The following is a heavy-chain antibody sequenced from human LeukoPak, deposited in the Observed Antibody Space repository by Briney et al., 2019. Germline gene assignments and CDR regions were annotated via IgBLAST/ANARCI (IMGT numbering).Heavy chain of an antibody. Sequence: SETLSLTCAVYGGSFSGYYWSWIRQPPGKGLEWIGEINHSGSTNYNPSLKSRVTISVDTSKNQLSLKLSSVTAADTAVYYCASARRELDYWGQGTLVTVSS. J-gene: IGHJ4*02. D-gene: IGHD1-1*01. V-gene: IGHV4-34*01. CDR2: INHSGST. CDR1: GGSFSGYY. CDR3: ASARRELDY.